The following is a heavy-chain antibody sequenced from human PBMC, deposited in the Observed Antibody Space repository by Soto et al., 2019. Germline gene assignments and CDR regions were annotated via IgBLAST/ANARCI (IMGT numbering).Heavy chain of an antibody. CDR1: GFTFSDYY. V-gene: IGHV3-11*04. Sequence: GGSLRLSCAASGFTFSDYYMSWIRQVPGKGLEWVSYISGRSNTIYYADSVKGRFTISRDNAKNSLYLLMNSLRAEDTAVYYCTREGDGSGFFSDFWGQGALVTVSS. CDR3: TREGDGSGFFSDF. CDR2: ISGRSNTI. D-gene: IGHD3-22*01. J-gene: IGHJ4*02.